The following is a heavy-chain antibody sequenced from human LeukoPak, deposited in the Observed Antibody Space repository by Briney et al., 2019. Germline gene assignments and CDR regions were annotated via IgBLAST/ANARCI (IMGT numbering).Heavy chain of an antibody. D-gene: IGHD3-22*01. CDR2: ISGSGDNT. CDR3: AKGSYYDSSGSFYFDY. CDR1: GFTFSSYA. J-gene: IGHJ4*02. Sequence: GGSLRLPCAASGFTFSSYAMSWVRQAPGKGLEWVSGISGSGDNTYYADSVKGRCTISRDNSKNTLYVQVNSLGTEDTAAYYCAKGSYYDSSGSFYFDYWGQGTLVTVSS. V-gene: IGHV3-23*01.